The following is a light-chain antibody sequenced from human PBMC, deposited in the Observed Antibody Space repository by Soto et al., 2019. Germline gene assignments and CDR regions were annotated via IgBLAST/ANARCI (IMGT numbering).Light chain of an antibody. V-gene: IGKV1-27*01. Sequence: DIQLTQSPSSLSASVGDRVTITCRVSQGISSDLNWYRQKPGKVPKLLIYSASNLQSVVPSRFSGSGSATDFTLTISSLLHEDVVTYYCQRTYNAPPDTFGPGTKVDIK. CDR1: QGISSD. CDR3: QRTYNAPPDT. J-gene: IGKJ3*01. CDR2: SAS.